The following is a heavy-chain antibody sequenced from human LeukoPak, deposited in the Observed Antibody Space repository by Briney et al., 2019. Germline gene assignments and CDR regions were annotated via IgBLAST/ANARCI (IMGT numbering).Heavy chain of an antibody. D-gene: IGHD5-18*01. CDR3: ARGRYSYGGAVGDYFDY. J-gene: IGHJ4*02. V-gene: IGHV4-59*01. CDR1: GVSISSYY. Sequence: RTSETLSLTCTVSGVSISSYYWSWIRQPPGKGLEWIGYIYYSGSTNYNPSLKSRVTISVDTSKNQFSLKLSSVTAADTAVYYCARGRYSYGGAVGDYFDYWGQGTLVTVSS. CDR2: IYYSGST.